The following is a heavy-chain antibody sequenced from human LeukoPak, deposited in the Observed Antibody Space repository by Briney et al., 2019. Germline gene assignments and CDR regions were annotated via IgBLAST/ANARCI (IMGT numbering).Heavy chain of an antibody. V-gene: IGHV4-59*08. CDR3: ARLSGALGAFDI. Sequence: SETLSLTCTVSGGSISSYHWSWIRQPPGKGLEWIGYIYYSGSTNYNPSLKSRVTISVDTSKNQFSLKLSSVTAADTAVYYCARLSGALGAFDIWGQGTMVTVSS. D-gene: IGHD7-27*01. CDR2: IYYSGST. CDR1: GGSISSYH. J-gene: IGHJ3*02.